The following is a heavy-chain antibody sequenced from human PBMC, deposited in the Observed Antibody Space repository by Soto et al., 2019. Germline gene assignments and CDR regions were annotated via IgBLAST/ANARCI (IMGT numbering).Heavy chain of an antibody. V-gene: IGHV1-3*01. Sequence: GASAKVSCKASGYTFTSYAMHWVRQAPGQRLEWMGWINSGNGNTKYSQKFQGRVTITRDTSASTAYMELSSLRSEDTAVYYCARPASSSWFGGGSYNWFDPWGQGTLVTVSS. D-gene: IGHD6-13*01. CDR1: GYTFTSYA. J-gene: IGHJ5*02. CDR2: INSGNGNT. CDR3: ARPASSSWFGGGSYNWFDP.